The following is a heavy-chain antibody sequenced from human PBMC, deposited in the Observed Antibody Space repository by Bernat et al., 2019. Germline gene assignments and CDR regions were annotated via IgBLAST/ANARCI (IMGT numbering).Heavy chain of an antibody. CDR1: GFTFSSYW. CDR2: ISSSSSYI. D-gene: IGHD2-2*01. J-gene: IGHJ4*02. CDR3: ASGSMGVPTAPVYYYDY. Sequence: EVQLVESGGGLVQPGGSLRLSCAASGFTFSSYWMHWVRQAPGKGLEWVSSISSSSSYIYYADSVKGRFTISRDNAKNSLYLQMNSLRAEDTAVYYCASGSMGVPTAPVYYYDYWGQGTLVTVSS. V-gene: IGHV3-21*01.